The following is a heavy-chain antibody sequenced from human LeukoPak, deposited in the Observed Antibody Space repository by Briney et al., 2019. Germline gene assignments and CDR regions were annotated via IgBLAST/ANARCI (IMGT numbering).Heavy chain of an antibody. CDR2: IKQDGSEK. J-gene: IGHJ4*02. CDR1: GFTFSNYW. CDR3: SREENYDSFDY. V-gene: IGHV3-7*01. Sequence: GGSLRLSCAASGFTFSNYWMTWVRQAPGKGLEWVANIKQDGSEKYYVDSVKGRFTISRDNAKNSLFLQMNSLRAEDTAVYYCSREENYDSFDYWGQGTLVTVSS. D-gene: IGHD5-12*01.